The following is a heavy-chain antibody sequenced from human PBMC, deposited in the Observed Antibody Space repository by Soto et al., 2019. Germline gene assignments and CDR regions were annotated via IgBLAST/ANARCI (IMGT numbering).Heavy chain of an antibody. CDR3: ARDSPAVAAPFDY. D-gene: IGHD6-19*01. V-gene: IGHV3-30-3*01. CDR2: ISYDGSNK. CDR1: GFTFSSYA. Sequence: SLRLSCAASGFTFSSYAMHWVRQAPGKGLEWVAVISYDGSNKYYADSVKGRFTISRDNSKNTLYLQMNSLRAEDTAVYYCARDSPAVAAPFDYWGQGTLVTVSS. J-gene: IGHJ4*02.